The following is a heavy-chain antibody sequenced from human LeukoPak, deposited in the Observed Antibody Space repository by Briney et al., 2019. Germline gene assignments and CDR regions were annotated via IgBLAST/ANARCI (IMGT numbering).Heavy chain of an antibody. D-gene: IGHD2-2*01. V-gene: IGHV3-64*01. Sequence: GGSLRLSCAASGFTFSSYAMHWVRQAPGKGLEYVSAISSNGGSTYYANSVKGRFTISRDNSKNTLYLQMGSLRAEDMAVYYCAREYCSSTSCYSDYWGQGTLVTVSS. J-gene: IGHJ4*02. CDR3: AREYCSSTSCYSDY. CDR2: ISSNGGST. CDR1: GFTFSSYA.